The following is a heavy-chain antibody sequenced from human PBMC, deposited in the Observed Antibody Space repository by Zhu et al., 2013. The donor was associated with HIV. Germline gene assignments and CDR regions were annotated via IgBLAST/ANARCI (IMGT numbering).Heavy chain of an antibody. J-gene: IGHJ6*01. V-gene: IGHV1-2*04. D-gene: IGHD1-26*01. CDR2: INPNSGGT. CDR1: GYTFTGYY. Sequence: QVQLVQSGAEVKKPGASVKVSCKASGYTFTGYYMHWVRQAPGQGLEWMGWINPNSGGTNYAQKFRGWVTMTRDTSISTAYMELSRLRSDDTAVYYCARDRSYNSGSYSVVHYGMDVVGTKGPRSPSPQ. CDR3: ARDRSYNSGSYSVVHYGMDV.